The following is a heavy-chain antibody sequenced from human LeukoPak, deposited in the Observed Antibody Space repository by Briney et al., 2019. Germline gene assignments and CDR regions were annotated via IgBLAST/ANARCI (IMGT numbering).Heavy chain of an antibody. CDR3: ARRGVEMAPVRPDNWFDP. Sequence: SETLSLTCTVSGGSISSSYWGWIRQPPGKGLEWIGYISYSGSTKYNPSLKSRVTLSVDTSKNQFSLKVNSVTAADTAVYYCARRGVEMAPVRPDNWFDPWGQGTLVTASS. J-gene: IGHJ5*02. D-gene: IGHD5-24*01. V-gene: IGHV4-59*08. CDR1: GGSISSSY. CDR2: ISYSGST.